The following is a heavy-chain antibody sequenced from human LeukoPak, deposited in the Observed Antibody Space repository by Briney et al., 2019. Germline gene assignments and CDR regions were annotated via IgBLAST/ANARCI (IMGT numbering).Heavy chain of an antibody. V-gene: IGHV3-23*01. Sequence: GGALRLSCAAPGFTFSNYGLSWVRQAPGKGLQWISGISSSGGERYYTESVKGRFTISRDNSKNTLYLQMKSLRAEDTAVYYCARQGIASRPRAGYYYMDVWGKGTTVTVSS. J-gene: IGHJ6*03. D-gene: IGHD6-6*01. CDR1: GFTFSNYG. CDR3: ARQGIASRPRAGYYYMDV. CDR2: ISSSGGER.